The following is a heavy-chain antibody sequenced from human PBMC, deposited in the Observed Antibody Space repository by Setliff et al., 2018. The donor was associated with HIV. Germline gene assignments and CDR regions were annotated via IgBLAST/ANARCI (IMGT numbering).Heavy chain of an antibody. CDR1: GGSISSYY. V-gene: IGHV4-59*01. J-gene: IGHJ6*03. CDR2: IYYSGSS. Sequence: SETLSLTCTVSGGSISSYYWSWIRQPPGKGLEWIGYIYYSGSSNYNPPLKSRVTISVETSKNQFSLKLSSVTAAYTAAYYCARGYPGIAVAGLSYYYYYYMDVWGKGTTVTVSS. D-gene: IGHD6-19*01. CDR3: ARGYPGIAVAGLSYYYYYYMDV.